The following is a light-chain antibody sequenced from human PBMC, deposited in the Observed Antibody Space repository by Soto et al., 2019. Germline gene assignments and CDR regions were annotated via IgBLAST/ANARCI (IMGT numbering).Light chain of an antibody. CDR1: QSISSW. Sequence: DIQMTQSPSTLSASVGDRVTITCRASQSISSWLAWFQQKPGKAPKLLIYKASSLQSGVPSRFSGSESGTEFNLTISSLQPDDCATYYCQQYNPYSSTFGQGTKLEIK. J-gene: IGKJ2*01. V-gene: IGKV1-5*03. CDR3: QQYNPYSST. CDR2: KAS.